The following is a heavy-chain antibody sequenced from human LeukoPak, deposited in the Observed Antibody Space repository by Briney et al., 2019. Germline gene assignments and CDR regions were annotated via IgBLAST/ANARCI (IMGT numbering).Heavy chain of an antibody. Sequence: PSETLSLTCAVYGGSFSGYYWSWIRQPPGKGLEWIGEINHSGSTNYNPSLKSRVTISVDTSKNQFSLKLSSVTAADTAVYYCARRADSSGYQCHYFDYWGQGTLVTVSS. V-gene: IGHV4-34*01. D-gene: IGHD3-22*01. CDR1: GGSFSGYY. CDR3: ARRADSSGYQCHYFDY. J-gene: IGHJ4*02. CDR2: INHSGST.